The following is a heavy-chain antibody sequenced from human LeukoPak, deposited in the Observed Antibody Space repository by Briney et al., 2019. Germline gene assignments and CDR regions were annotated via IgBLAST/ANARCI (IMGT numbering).Heavy chain of an antibody. Sequence: SVKVSCKASGGTFISYAISWVRQAPGQGLEWMGGIIPIFGTANYAQKFQGRVTITADESTSTAYMELSSLRSEDTAVYYCARKMNRGKDRRYDSSGYYYYGMDVWGQGTTVTVSS. D-gene: IGHD3-22*01. CDR2: IIPIFGTA. CDR3: ARKMNRGKDRRYDSSGYYYYGMDV. CDR1: GGTFISYA. V-gene: IGHV1-69*13. J-gene: IGHJ6*02.